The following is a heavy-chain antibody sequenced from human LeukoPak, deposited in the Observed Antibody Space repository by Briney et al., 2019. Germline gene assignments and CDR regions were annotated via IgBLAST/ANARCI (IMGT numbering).Heavy chain of an antibody. CDR1: AGSFSGYY. CDR2: INHSGST. J-gene: IGHJ4*02. V-gene: IGHV4-34*01. CDR3: ARTMGDLVLRPQFARYCSGGSCAGGFDY. D-gene: IGHD2-15*01. Sequence: PSETLSLTCAVYAGSFSGYYWSWIRQPPGKGLEWIGEINHSGSTNYNPSLKSRVTISVDTSKNQFSLKLSSVTAADSAVYYCARTMGDLVLRPQFARYCSGGSCAGGFDYWGQGTLVTVSS.